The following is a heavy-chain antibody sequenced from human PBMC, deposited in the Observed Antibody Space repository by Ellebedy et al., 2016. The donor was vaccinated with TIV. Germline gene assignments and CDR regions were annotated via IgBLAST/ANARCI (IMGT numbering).Heavy chain of an antibody. Sequence: GESLKISCKVSGYSFTDYWIGWVRQMPGKGLEWMGILYPGDSDTRYSPAFQGQVTISADKSLNTAYLQWSSLKVSDTAMYYCARWDYGIPFDYWGQGTLVTVSS. CDR1: GYSFTDYW. V-gene: IGHV5-51*01. CDR2: LYPGDSDT. CDR3: ARWDYGIPFDY. J-gene: IGHJ4*02. D-gene: IGHD4-17*01.